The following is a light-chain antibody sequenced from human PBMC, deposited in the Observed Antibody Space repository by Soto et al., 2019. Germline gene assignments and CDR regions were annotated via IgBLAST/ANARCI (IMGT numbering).Light chain of an antibody. CDR3: QVWDTGSDHNV. J-gene: IGLJ1*01. CDR2: DDS. CDR1: NIGSKS. V-gene: IGLV3-21*02. Sequence: SYELTQPPSVSVAPGQTARITCGGSNIGSKSVHWYQQKPGQAPVLVVYDDSDRPSGIPERFSGSKSRNMATLTISRVEAGDEADFYCQVWDTGSDHNVFGTGTKLTVL.